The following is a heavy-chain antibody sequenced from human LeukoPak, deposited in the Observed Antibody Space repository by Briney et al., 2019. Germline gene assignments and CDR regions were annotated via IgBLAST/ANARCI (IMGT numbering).Heavy chain of an antibody. Sequence: ASVNVSCKASENTFTNYYMHWVRQAPGQGLEWLGIVNPNGGRTAYAQNFQGRVSMTRDTSTTTVYMELSSPRSDDTAVYYCARDMSTAVTPISYAFDVWGQGTMVTVSS. D-gene: IGHD4-23*01. CDR3: ARDMSTAVTPISYAFDV. CDR1: ENTFTNYY. CDR2: VNPNGGRT. V-gene: IGHV1-46*01. J-gene: IGHJ3*01.